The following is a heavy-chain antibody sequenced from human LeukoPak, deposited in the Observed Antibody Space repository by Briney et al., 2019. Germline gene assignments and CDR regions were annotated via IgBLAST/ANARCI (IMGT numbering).Heavy chain of an antibody. Sequence: PGGSLTLSCAASGFTLSTYWMSWVRHAPGKGLELVTNIHQDGSEKYYMDSGKGRFTISRDNAKNSLYLQMNSLRGEDTAVYYCARGDDYSGDYWGQGTLVSVSS. CDR1: GFTLSTYW. CDR2: IHQDGSEK. J-gene: IGHJ4*02. V-gene: IGHV3-7*04. D-gene: IGHD3-16*01. CDR3: ARGDDYSGDY.